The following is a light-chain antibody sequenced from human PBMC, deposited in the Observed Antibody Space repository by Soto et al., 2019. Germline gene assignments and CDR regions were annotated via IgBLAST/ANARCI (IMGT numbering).Light chain of an antibody. J-gene: IGLJ1*01. CDR3: AAWEDSLSGPV. CDR2: TND. CDR1: SSNIGRNS. Sequence: QLVLTQPPSASGTPGQRVTISCSGSSSNIGRNSVYWYQQLPGTAPKLLIYTNDQRPSGVPDRFSGSKSGTSASLAISGLRSEDEADYYCAAWEDSLSGPVFGAGTKLTVL. V-gene: IGLV1-47*01.